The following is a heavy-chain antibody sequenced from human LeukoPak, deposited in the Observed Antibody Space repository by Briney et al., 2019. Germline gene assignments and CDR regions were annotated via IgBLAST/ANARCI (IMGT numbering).Heavy chain of an antibody. CDR1: GYSFTSYC. CDR3: TRRELRTVVVATALHAFDV. J-gene: IGHJ3*01. CDR2: IYPYDSDT. V-gene: IGHV5-51*01. Sequence: GEALKIFCKGSGYSFTSYCIAWVRQMPAKSLEGLVVIYPYDSDTTYSPSFQGQVTISVDRSISTAYLQWSSLKDSDSAIYYCTRRELRTVVVATALHAFDVWGQGTMVTVSS. D-gene: IGHD2-21*02.